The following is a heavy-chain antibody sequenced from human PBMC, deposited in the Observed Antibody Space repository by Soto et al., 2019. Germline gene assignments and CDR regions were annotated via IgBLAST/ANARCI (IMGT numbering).Heavy chain of an antibody. Sequence: SETLYLTCAVYGGSFCGYYRSWIRQPSGKGLEWIGEINHSGSTNYNQSLKSRVTISVDTSKNQFSLKLSSVTAADTAVYYCARIQYYYGSEDTYYYYYGMDVWGQGTTVT. J-gene: IGHJ6*02. CDR1: GGSFCGYY. D-gene: IGHD3-10*01. V-gene: IGHV4-34*01. CDR2: INHSGST. CDR3: ARIQYYYGSEDTYYYYYGMDV.